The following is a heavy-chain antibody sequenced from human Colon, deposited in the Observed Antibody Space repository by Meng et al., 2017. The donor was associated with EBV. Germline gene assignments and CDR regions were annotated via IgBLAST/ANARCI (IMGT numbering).Heavy chain of an antibody. D-gene: IGHD1-14*01. CDR1: GGSISNYY. Sequence: VQLQGAGPGLVNCSVTLSLTCTFSGGSISNYYWSCIRQAPGKGLELIGYVYYSGSATYNPSLKSRVTISVDTSKNQVSLKLTSVSAADTAVYYCATMKYNDWFKNWGQGILVTVSS. CDR3: ATMKYNDWFKN. V-gene: IGHV4-59*01. J-gene: IGHJ5*02. CDR2: VYYSGSA.